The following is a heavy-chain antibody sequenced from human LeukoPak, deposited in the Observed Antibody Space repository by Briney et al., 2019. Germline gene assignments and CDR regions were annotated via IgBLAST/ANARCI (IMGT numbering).Heavy chain of an antibody. CDR1: GGSISSFY. J-gene: IGHJ4*02. V-gene: IGHV4-59*01. CDR2: IYYSGNT. CDR3: ARGNSGSYGRFDY. Sequence: KSSETLSLTCTVSGGSISSFYWSWIRQPPGKGLEWIGYIYYSGNTNYNPSLKNRVTISVDTSKNQFSLKLSSVTAADTAVYYCARGNSGSYGRFDYWGQGTLATVSS. D-gene: IGHD1-26*01.